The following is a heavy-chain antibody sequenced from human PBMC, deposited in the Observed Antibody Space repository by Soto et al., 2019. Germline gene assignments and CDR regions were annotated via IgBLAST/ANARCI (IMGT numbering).Heavy chain of an antibody. D-gene: IGHD3-10*02. CDR3: GRLRTEPEGANPPLMFGLEV. V-gene: IGHV1-69*01. CDR1: GDTFTGHA. J-gene: IGHJ6*02. CDR2: ITPILGTA. Sequence: QVQLVQSGAEVKKPGSSVRVSCKASGDTFTGHAITWVRQAPAQGLEWLGVITPILGTANYAPNFQGRVTIYAEDPASTDLLDLSSLKFDDTAVYYCGRLRTEPEGANPPLMFGLEVWGQGTTVTVSS.